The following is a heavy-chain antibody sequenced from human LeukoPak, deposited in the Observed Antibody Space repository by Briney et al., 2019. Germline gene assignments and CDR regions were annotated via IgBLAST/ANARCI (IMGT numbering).Heavy chain of an antibody. CDR2: IYYSGSA. CDR1: GGSIGSYY. D-gene: IGHD1-1*01. V-gene: IGHV4-59*01. J-gene: IGHJ5*02. Sequence: SETLSLTCTVSGGSIGSYYWSWIRQPPGRGLEWIGYIYYSGSANYNPSLKSRVTISVDTSKNQFSLKLSSVTAADTAVYYCARNAGDLWGQGTLVTVSS. CDR3: ARNAGDL.